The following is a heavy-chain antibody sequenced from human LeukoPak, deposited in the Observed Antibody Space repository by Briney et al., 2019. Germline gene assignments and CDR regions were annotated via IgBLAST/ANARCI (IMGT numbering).Heavy chain of an antibody. Sequence: PSETLSLTCTVSGDSISSDDYYWSWIRQPAGKGLEWIGRFSASGNSNYNPSLKSRVTISVDTSKNQFSLKLSSVTAADTAVYYCATHQYYYGSGTLHNWFDPWGQGTLVTVSS. CDR3: ATHQYYYGSGTLHNWFDP. J-gene: IGHJ5*02. CDR1: GDSISSDDYY. V-gene: IGHV4-61*02. D-gene: IGHD3-10*01. CDR2: FSASGNS.